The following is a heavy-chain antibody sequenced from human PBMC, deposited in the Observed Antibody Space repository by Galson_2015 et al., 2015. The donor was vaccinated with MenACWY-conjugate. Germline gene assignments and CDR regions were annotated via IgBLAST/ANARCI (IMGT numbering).Heavy chain of an antibody. CDR1: EFTLSQYW. D-gene: IGHD2/OR15-2a*01. J-gene: IGHJ3*02. V-gene: IGHV3-7*03. Sequence: SLRLSCAASEFTLSQYWMTWVRQAPGKGLEWVANINRDGSKSYYADSVKGRFIISRDNARNSLYLQMSSLRPEDTAVYYCARDCSPEYLAVFYTDAFDIWGQGTVVLVAS. CDR2: INRDGSKS. CDR3: ARDCSPEYLAVFYTDAFDI.